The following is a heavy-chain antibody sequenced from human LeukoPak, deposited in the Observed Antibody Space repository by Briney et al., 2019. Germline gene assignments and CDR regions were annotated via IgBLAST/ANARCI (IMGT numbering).Heavy chain of an antibody. CDR3: ARKLYSSGWYDY. V-gene: IGHV4-4*02. CDR1: GGSISSSNW. CDR2: INHSGST. J-gene: IGHJ4*02. Sequence: SGTLSLTCAVSGGSISSSNWWSWVRQPPGKGLEWIGEINHSGSTNYNPSLKSRVTISVDTSKNQFSLKLSSVTAADTAVYYCARKLYSSGWYDYWGQGTLVTVSS. D-gene: IGHD6-19*01.